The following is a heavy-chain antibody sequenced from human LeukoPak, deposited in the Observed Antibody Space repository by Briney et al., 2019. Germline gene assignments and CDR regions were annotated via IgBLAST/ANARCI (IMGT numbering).Heavy chain of an antibody. V-gene: IGHV4-4*07. D-gene: IGHD6-19*01. CDR3: ASCIAVAGTPVGISGWFDP. J-gene: IGHJ5*02. CDR1: GGSISSYY. Sequence: PSETLSLTCTVSGGSISSYYWSWIRQPAGKGLEWIGRIYTSGSTNYNPSLKSRVTMSVDTSKNQFSLKLSSVTAADTAVYYCASCIAVAGTPVGISGWFDPWGQGTLVTVSS. CDR2: IYTSGST.